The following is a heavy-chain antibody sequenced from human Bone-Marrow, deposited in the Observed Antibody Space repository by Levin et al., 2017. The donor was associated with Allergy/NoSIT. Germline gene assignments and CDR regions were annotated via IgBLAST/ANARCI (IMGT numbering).Heavy chain of an antibody. Sequence: GGSLRLSCAASGFTFDDYAMHWVRQAPGKGLEWVSGISWNSGSIGYADSVKGRFTISRDNAKNSLYLQMNSLRAEDTALYYCAKAVYSSSWPLFDYWGQGTLVTVSS. V-gene: IGHV3-9*01. J-gene: IGHJ4*02. CDR1: GFTFDDYA. CDR2: ISWNSGSI. D-gene: IGHD6-13*01. CDR3: AKAVYSSSWPLFDY.